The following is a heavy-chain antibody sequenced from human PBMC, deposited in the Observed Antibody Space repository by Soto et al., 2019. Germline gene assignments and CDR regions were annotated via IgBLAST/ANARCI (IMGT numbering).Heavy chain of an antibody. Sequence: ASVKVSCKASGYTFTSYAMHWVRQAPGQRLEWMGWINAGNGNTKYSQKFKGRVTITRDTSASTAYMKLSSLRSEDTAVYYCARGLYSFSSSWYWYYYVMDVWGQRTTVTVSS. CDR2: INAGNGNT. CDR3: ARGLYSFSSSWYWYYYVMDV. J-gene: IGHJ6*02. D-gene: IGHD6-13*01. CDR1: GYTFTSYA. V-gene: IGHV1-3*01.